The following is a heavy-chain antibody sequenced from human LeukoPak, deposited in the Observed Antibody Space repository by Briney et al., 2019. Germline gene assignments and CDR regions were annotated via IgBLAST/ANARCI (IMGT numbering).Heavy chain of an antibody. J-gene: IGHJ4*02. V-gene: IGHV1-24*01. Sequence: ASVKVSCKVSGCTLTELSMHWVRQAPGKGLEWMGGFDPEDGETIYAQKFQGRVTMTEDTSTDTAYMELSSLRSEDTAVYYCATDLRSSWYYFDYWGQGTLVTVSS. CDR3: ATDLRSSWYYFDY. CDR2: FDPEDGET. CDR1: GCTLTELS. D-gene: IGHD6-13*01.